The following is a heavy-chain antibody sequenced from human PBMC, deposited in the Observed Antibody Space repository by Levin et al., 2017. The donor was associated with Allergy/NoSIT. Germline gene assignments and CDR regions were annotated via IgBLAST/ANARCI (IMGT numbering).Heavy chain of an antibody. V-gene: IGHV4-34*01. CDR1: GGSFSGYY. CDR3: ARGYCSGESCYNYFSY. CDR2: IDHSGST. Sequence: PSETLSLTCAVYGGSFSGYYWSWIRQPPGRGLEWIGEIDHSGSTNYNPSLKSRVTISVDTSKNQISLKVRSVTAADTAVYYCARGYCSGESCYNYFSYWGHGVLITVSS. D-gene: IGHD2-15*01. J-gene: IGHJ4*01.